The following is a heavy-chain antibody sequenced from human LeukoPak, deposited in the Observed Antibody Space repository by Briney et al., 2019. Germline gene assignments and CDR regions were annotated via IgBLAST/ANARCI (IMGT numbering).Heavy chain of an antibody. J-gene: IGHJ4*02. D-gene: IGHD3-22*01. V-gene: IGHV4-59*12. CDR3: ARVREGNYYDSSGYYARKYYFDY. Sequence: SSETLSLTCTVSGGSISSYYWSWIRQPPGKGLEWIGYIYYSGSTNYNPSLKSRVTISVDTSRNQFSLKLSSVTAADTAVYYCARVREGNYYDSSGYYARKYYFDYWGQGTLVTVSS. CDR1: GGSISSYY. CDR2: IYYSGST.